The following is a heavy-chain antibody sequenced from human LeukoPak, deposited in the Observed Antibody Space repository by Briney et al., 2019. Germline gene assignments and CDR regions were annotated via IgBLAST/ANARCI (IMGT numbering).Heavy chain of an antibody. D-gene: IGHD3-22*01. J-gene: IGHJ4*02. CDR3: TTDLGIVVVITAYFDY. CDR2: IKSKTDGGTT. Sequence: GGSLRLSCAASGFTFSNAWMSWVRQAPGKGLEWVGRIKSKTDGGTTDYAAPVKGRFTISRDDSKNTLYLQMNSLKTEDTAAYYCTTDLGIVVVITAYFDYWGQGTLVTVSS. CDR1: GFTFSNAW. V-gene: IGHV3-15*01.